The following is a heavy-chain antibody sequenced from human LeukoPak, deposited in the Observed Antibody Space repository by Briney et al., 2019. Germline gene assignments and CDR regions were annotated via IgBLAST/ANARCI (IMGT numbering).Heavy chain of an antibody. CDR3: ARYSGSYGAFDI. J-gene: IGHJ3*02. CDR1: GGSISGYY. D-gene: IGHD1-26*01. V-gene: IGHV4-59*01. CDR2: IYYSGST. Sequence: SETLSLTCTVSGGSISGYYWSWIRQPPARGLEWIGYIYYSGSTNYNPSLKSRVTISVDTSKNQFSLKLSSVTAADTAVYYCARYSGSYGAFDIWGQGTMVTVSS.